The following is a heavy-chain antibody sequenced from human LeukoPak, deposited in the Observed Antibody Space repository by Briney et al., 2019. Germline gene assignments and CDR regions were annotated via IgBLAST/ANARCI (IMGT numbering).Heavy chain of an antibody. J-gene: IGHJ4*02. D-gene: IGHD3-22*01. CDR1: GFTFSSYG. V-gene: IGHV3-30*18. CDR3: AKVGYYDSSGYLDY. Sequence: GGSLRLSCAASGFTFSSYGMHWVRQAPGMGLEWVAAISTDGINKYYADSVKGRFTISRDNSKNTLYLQMSSMRVEDMAVYHCAKVGYYDSSGYLDYWGQGTLVTVSS. CDR2: ISTDGINK.